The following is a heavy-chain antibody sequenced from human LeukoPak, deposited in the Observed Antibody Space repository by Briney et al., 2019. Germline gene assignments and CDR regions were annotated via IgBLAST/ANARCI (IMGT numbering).Heavy chain of an antibody. CDR1: GFTFSSYG. J-gene: IGHJ6*03. D-gene: IGHD6-13*01. Sequence: GGSLRLSCAASGFTFSSYGMHWVRQAPGKGLEWVAFIRYDGSNKYYADSVKGRFTISRDNSKNTLYLQMNSLRAEDTAVYYCAKDQWEAAAGRETYYYYYYMDVWGKGTTATVSS. V-gene: IGHV3-30*02. CDR3: AKDQWEAAAGRETYYYYYYMDV. CDR2: IRYDGSNK.